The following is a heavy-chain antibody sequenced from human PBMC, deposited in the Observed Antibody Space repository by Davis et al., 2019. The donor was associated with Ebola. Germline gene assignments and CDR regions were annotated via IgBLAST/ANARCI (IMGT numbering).Heavy chain of an antibody. CDR3: ARSSRNGWLIWGIVGYGMDV. Sequence: KVSCKGSGYSFTKYWIVWVRQMPGKGLECMGIIFPGDSDIRYSPSFQGQVTISADKSISTAYLQWSSLKASDTAIYYCARSSRNGWLIWGIVGYGMDVWGKGTTVTVSS. CDR1: GYSFTKYW. J-gene: IGHJ6*04. V-gene: IGHV5-51*01. CDR2: IFPGDSDI. D-gene: IGHD1-26*01.